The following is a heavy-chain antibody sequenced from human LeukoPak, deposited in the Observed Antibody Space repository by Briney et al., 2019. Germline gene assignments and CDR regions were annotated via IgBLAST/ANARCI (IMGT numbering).Heavy chain of an antibody. CDR3: ARDSGPYYYDSSGYYDY. J-gene: IGHJ4*02. Sequence: ASVKVSCKASGYTFTSYAMNWVRQAPGQGLEWMGWINTNTGNPTYAQGFTGRFVFSLDTSVSTAYLQISSLKAEDTAVYYRARDSGPYYYDSSGYYDYWGQGTLVTVSS. CDR1: GYTFTSYA. D-gene: IGHD3-22*01. V-gene: IGHV7-4-1*02. CDR2: INTNTGNP.